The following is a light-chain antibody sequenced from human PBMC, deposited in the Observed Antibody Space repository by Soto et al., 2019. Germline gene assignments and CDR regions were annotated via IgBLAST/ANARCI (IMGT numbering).Light chain of an antibody. CDR2: KAS. J-gene: IGKJ4*01. V-gene: IGKV1-5*03. Sequence: EIQVTLSPSTLSASIGDRVTITCRASQSISSWLAWYQQKPGEAPKLLIYKASSLESGVPSRFSGSGSGTEFTLTISSLQPDDFATYYCQHLTFGGGTKVDIK. CDR3: QHLT. CDR1: QSISSW.